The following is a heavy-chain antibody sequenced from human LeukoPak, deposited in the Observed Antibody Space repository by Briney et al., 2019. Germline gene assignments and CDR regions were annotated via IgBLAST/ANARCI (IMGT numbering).Heavy chain of an antibody. J-gene: IGHJ4*02. CDR1: GGSISNNNYY. V-gene: IGHV4-39*01. CDR2: IYYSGSP. D-gene: IGHD1-1*01. Sequence: SETLSLTCTVSGGSISNNNYYWAWIRQPPGKGLECIGSIYYSGSPYYNPSLKSRVTISVDTSKNQFSLRLSSVTAGATAVYYCATWRTAKTGFDYWGQGTLVTVSS. CDR3: ATWRTAKTGFDY.